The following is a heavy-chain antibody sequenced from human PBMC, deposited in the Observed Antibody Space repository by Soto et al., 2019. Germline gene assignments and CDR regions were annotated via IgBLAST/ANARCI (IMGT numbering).Heavy chain of an antibody. J-gene: IGHJ5*02. V-gene: IGHV5-10-1*01. Sequence: GESMKISCKVSGDSFTSYWISWVRQMPGKGLEWMGRIDPSDSYTNYSPSFQGHVTISADKSISTAYLQWSSLKASDTAMYYCARHMAAAGPDPWGQGTLVIVPQ. CDR2: IDPSDSYT. CDR3: ARHMAAAGPDP. D-gene: IGHD6-13*01. CDR1: GDSFTSYW.